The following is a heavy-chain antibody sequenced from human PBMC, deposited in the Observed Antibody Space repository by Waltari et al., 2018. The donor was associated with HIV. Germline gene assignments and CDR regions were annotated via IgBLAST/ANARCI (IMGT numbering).Heavy chain of an antibody. CDR3: AGGIYADYDDRYYYGFDV. Sequence: QVQLQESGPRLVKPSQTLSLTCTVSGGSIRRLNYSWNWIRQHPGKGLEGIGYIYYSGNTYYNPSLRRRVTIAVDTSKNQFSLKLNSVTAADTAVYYCAGGIYADYDDRYYYGFDVWGQGTTVTVSS. J-gene: IGHJ6*02. V-gene: IGHV4-31*03. CDR2: IYYSGNT. D-gene: IGHD4-17*01. CDR1: GGSIRRLNYS.